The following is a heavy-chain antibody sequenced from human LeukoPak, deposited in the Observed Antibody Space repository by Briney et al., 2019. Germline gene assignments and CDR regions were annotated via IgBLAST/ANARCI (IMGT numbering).Heavy chain of an antibody. CDR3: AKDRRIAAAGKYGMDV. V-gene: IGHV3-9*01. D-gene: IGHD6-13*01. J-gene: IGHJ6*02. CDR1: EFTFDDYA. CDR2: IKWNSCSI. Sequence: GRSLRLSCAASEFTFDDYAMHWVRQAPGKGLEWVSTIKWNSCSIGYADSVKGRFTISRDNAKNSLYLQMNSLRPEDTALYYCAKDRRIAAAGKYGMDVWSQGPSVTVSS.